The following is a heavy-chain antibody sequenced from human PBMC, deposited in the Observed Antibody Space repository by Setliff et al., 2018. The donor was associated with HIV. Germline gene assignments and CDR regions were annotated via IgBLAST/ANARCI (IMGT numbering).Heavy chain of an antibody. D-gene: IGHD1-26*01. CDR3: ATWRGVGATA. J-gene: IGHJ4*02. Sequence: PSETLSLTCAVYGGSLSGYYWSWIRQSPGKGLEWIGEINHRGSTNYNPSFKSRVTISPDTSKNQFSLKMNSVTAADTAVYYCATWRGVGATAWGKGTLVTVSS. CDR2: INHRGST. CDR1: GGSLSGYY. V-gene: IGHV4-34*01.